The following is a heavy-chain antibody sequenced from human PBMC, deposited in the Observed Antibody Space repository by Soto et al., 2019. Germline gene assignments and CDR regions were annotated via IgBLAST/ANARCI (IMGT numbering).Heavy chain of an antibody. CDR2: ISYDGSNK. CDR3: AKDKGDWYENLLDY. CDR1: GFTFSSYG. Sequence: QVQLVESGGGVVQPGRSLRLSCAASGFTFSSYGMHWVRQAPGKGLEWVAVISYDGSNKYYADSVKGRFTISRDNSKNPLYLKMNSLRAEDTAVYYCAKDKGDWYENLLDYWGQGTLVTVAS. J-gene: IGHJ4*02. D-gene: IGHD1-1*01. V-gene: IGHV3-30*18.